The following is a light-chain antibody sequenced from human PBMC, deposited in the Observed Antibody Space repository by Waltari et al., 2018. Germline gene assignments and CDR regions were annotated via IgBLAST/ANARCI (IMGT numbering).Light chain of an antibody. CDR1: QSISSY. Sequence: DIQMTQSPSSLSASVGDRVTITCRASQSISSYLNWYQQKPGKAPNLLIYAASSLQSGVPSRCSGSGSGTDFTLSISSLQPEDFATYYCQHSDSAPYTFGRGTKLEIK. J-gene: IGKJ2*01. CDR3: QHSDSAPYT. V-gene: IGKV1-39*01. CDR2: AAS.